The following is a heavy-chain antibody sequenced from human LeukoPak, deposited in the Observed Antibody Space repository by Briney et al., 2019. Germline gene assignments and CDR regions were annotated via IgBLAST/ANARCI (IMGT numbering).Heavy chain of an antibody. D-gene: IGHD5-18*01. V-gene: IGHV4-59*08. CDR2: IYYSGST. Sequence: SETLSLTCTVSGGSISSYYWSWIRQPPGKGLEWIGYIYYSGSTNYNPSLKSRVTISVDTSKNQFSLKLSSVTAADTAVYYCARRRGYSYGLDYWGQGTLVTVSS. J-gene: IGHJ4*02. CDR1: GGSISSYY. CDR3: ARRRGYSYGLDY.